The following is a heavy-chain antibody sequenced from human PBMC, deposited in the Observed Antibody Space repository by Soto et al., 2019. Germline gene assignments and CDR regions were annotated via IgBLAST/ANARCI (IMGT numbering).Heavy chain of an antibody. V-gene: IGHV5-51*01. CDR3: ARQKGETYYYYYYYMDV. CDR2: IYPGDSDT. J-gene: IGHJ6*03. Sequence: PGESLKISCKGSGYSFTSYWIGWVRQMPGKGLEWMGIIYPGDSDTRYSPSFQGQVTISADKSISTAYLQWSSLKASDTAMYYCARQKGETYYYYYYYMDVWGKGTTVTVSS. CDR1: GYSFTSYW.